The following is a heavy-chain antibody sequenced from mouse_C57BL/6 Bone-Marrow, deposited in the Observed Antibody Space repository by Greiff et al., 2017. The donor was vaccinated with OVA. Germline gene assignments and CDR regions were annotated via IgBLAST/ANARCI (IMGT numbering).Heavy chain of an antibody. CDR2: IWSDGST. CDR1: GFSLTSYG. V-gene: IGHV2-6-1*01. J-gene: IGHJ4*01. CDR3: ARHGGLRGDYYAMDY. D-gene: IGHD2-4*01. Sequence: QVQLKESGPGLVAPSQSLSITCTVSGFSLTSYGVHWVRQPPGKGLEWLVVIWSDGSTTYNSALKSRLSISKENSKSQVFLKMNSLQTDDTAMYYCARHGGLRGDYYAMDYWGQGTSVTVSS.